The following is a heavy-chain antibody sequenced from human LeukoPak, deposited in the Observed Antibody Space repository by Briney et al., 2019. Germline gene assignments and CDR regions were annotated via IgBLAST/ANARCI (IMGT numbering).Heavy chain of an antibody. CDR1: GYSFTSFG. D-gene: IGHD5-18*01. CDR2: ISAYNGNT. J-gene: IGHJ4*02. CDR3: ARSPLRGYSYGYDY. V-gene: IGHV1-18*01. Sequence: ASVKVSCKASGYSFTSFGISWVRQAPGQGLEWMGWISAYNGNTKYVQKFQGRVTMTTDISTSTAYMELRSLRSDDTAVFYCARSPLRGYSYGYDYWGQGTLVTVSS.